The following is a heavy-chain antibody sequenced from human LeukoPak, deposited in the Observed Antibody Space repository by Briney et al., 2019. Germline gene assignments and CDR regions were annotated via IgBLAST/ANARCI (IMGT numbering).Heavy chain of an antibody. J-gene: IGHJ4*02. D-gene: IGHD1-26*01. V-gene: IGHV4-59*12. Sequence: SETLSLTCTVSGGSISHYYWSWIRQPPGKALEWIGYIYHTGSINHNPSLKSRLTMSLDTSKNQFSLKLSSVTAADTAVYYCARDRGIVGAPYYFDYWGQGTLVTVSS. CDR2: IYHTGSI. CDR1: GGSISHYY. CDR3: ARDRGIVGAPYYFDY.